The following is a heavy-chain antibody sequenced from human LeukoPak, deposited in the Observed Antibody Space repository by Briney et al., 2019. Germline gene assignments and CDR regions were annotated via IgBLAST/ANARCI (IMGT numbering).Heavy chain of an antibody. V-gene: IGHV4-31*03. Sequence: TSETLSLTCTVSGGSISSGGYYWSWIRQHPGKGLEWIGYIYYSGSTYYNPSLKSRVTISVDTSKNQFSLKLSSVTAADTAVYYCARGAGILTPLDYWGQGTLVTVSS. CDR1: GGSISSGGYY. J-gene: IGHJ4*02. CDR2: IYYSGST. D-gene: IGHD3-9*01. CDR3: ARGAGILTPLDY.